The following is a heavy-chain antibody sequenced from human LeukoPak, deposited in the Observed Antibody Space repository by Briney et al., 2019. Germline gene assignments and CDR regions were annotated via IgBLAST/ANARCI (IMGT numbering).Heavy chain of an antibody. D-gene: IGHD6-13*01. V-gene: IGHV3-73*01. Sequence: GGSLRLSCAASGFTFSGSAVHWVRQASGKGLEWFGRIRNKANSYATAYAASVNGRFTISRDDSKNTAYLHMNSLKIEDTAVYYCSRLIEAAGTSFDYWGQGTLVTVSS. J-gene: IGHJ4*02. CDR1: GFTFSGSA. CDR2: IRNKANSYAT. CDR3: SRLIEAAGTSFDY.